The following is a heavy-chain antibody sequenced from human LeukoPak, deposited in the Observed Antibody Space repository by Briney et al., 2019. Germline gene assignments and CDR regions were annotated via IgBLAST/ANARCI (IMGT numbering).Heavy chain of an antibody. CDR1: GDSISSANFY. V-gene: IGHV4-31*03. CDR2: IYFNGDT. CDR3: ARDRDGANSNWFDP. D-gene: IGHD4-23*01. Sequence: SETLSLTCTVSGDSISSANFYWNWIRQHPHPGKGLEWIGSIYFNGDTLYNPSLKSRLTISIDTSKNQFSLKLTSLTAADTAMYYCARDRDGANSNWFDPWGQGTLVTVSS. J-gene: IGHJ5*02.